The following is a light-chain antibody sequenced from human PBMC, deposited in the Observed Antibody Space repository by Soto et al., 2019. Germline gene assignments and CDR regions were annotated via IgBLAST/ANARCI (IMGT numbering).Light chain of an antibody. CDR1: SGHSSYA. J-gene: IGLJ1*01. V-gene: IGLV4-69*01. CDR3: QTWGTGIRV. CDR2: LNSDGSH. Sequence: QSVLTQSPSASASLGASVKLTCTLSSGHSSYAIAWHQQQPEKGPRFLMKLNSDGSHRKGDGIPDRFSGSSSGAERYLTISSLQSEDEADYYCQTWGTGIRVFETGTKLTVL.